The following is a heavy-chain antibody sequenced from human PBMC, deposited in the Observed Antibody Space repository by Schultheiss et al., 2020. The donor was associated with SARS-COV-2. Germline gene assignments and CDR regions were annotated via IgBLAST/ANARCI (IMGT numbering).Heavy chain of an antibody. CDR1: GFTFSSYA. CDR2: ISGSGGST. D-gene: IGHD3-10*01. V-gene: IGHV3-23*01. J-gene: IGHJ4*02. Sequence: GGSLRLSCAASGFTFSSYAMSWVRQAPGKGLEWVSAISGSGGSTYYADSVKGRFTISRDNSKNTLYLQMNSLRAEDTAVYYCARDNSNYYGSGSYWVYWGQGTLVTVSS. CDR3: ARDNSNYYGSGSYWVY.